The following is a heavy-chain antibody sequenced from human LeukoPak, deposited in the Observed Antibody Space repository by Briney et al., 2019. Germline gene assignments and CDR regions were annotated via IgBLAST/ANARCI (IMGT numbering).Heavy chain of an antibody. CDR1: GFKFSDYG. CDR2: INWNADST. Sequence: GGSLRLSCAASGFKFSDYGMSWVRQAPGKGLEWVSGINWNADSTGYADSVKGRFTISKDNAKNSLFLQMNSLRAEDTAMYYCARAILSDPKYYGMDVWGQGTTVTVSS. J-gene: IGHJ6*02. D-gene: IGHD3-9*01. V-gene: IGHV3-20*04. CDR3: ARAILSDPKYYGMDV.